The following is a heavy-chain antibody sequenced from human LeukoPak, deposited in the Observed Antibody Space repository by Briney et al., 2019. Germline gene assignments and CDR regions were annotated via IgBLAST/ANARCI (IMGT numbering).Heavy chain of an antibody. CDR1: GFTFSSYA. V-gene: IGHV3-23*01. CDR3: AKDMDIVVVPAAYGY. D-gene: IGHD2-2*03. Sequence: GGSLRLSCAASGFTFSSYAMSWVRQAPGKGLEWVSAISGNGGSTYYADSVKGRFTISRDNSKNTLYLQMNSLRAEDTAVYYCAKDMDIVVVPAAYGYWGQGTLVTVSS. CDR2: ISGNGGST. J-gene: IGHJ4*02.